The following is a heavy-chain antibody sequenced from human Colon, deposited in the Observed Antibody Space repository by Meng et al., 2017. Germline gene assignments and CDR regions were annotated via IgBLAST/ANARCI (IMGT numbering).Heavy chain of an antibody. J-gene: IGHJ5*02. D-gene: IGHD6-19*01. V-gene: IGHV4-4*03. CDR3: AREVVVAGTRNWLDP. CDR1: DSAIPSSDR. CDR2: TYQNGRP. Sequence: LQGTGPGLLRPPWSLSSPGTGSDSAIPSSDRWSWGRHTPGKGLEWIGETYQNGRPNYNPSLKSRVTISVDKSKYQFSLNMTSVTAADTAVYYCAREVVVAGTRNWLDPWGQGILVTVSS.